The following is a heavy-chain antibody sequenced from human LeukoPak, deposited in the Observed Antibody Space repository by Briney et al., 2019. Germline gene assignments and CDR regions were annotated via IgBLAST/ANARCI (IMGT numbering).Heavy chain of an antibody. CDR2: ISSSGSPI. CDR1: EFTFRNYW. Sequence: PGGSLRLSCVASEFTFRNYWMHWVRQAPGKGLEWVSYISSSGSPIYYADSVEGRFTISRDNAKNSLYLQMSSLRAEDTAMYYCARVYSNYDPAAMDVWGQGTTVTVSS. CDR3: ARVYSNYDPAAMDV. D-gene: IGHD4-11*01. J-gene: IGHJ6*02. V-gene: IGHV3-48*04.